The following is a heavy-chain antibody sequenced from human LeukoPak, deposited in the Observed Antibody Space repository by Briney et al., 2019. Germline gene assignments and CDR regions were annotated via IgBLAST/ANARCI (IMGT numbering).Heavy chain of an antibody. V-gene: IGHV3-23*01. CDR3: AKDKSSGWYGYFQH. CDR2: ISGSGGST. J-gene: IGHJ1*01. CDR1: GFTFSSYA. D-gene: IGHD6-19*01. Sequence: RGSLRLSCAASGFTFSSYAMSWVRQAPGKGLEWVSAISGSGGSTYYADSVKGRFTISRDNSKNTLYLQMNSLRAEDTAVYYCAKDKSSGWYGYFQHWGQGTLVTVSS.